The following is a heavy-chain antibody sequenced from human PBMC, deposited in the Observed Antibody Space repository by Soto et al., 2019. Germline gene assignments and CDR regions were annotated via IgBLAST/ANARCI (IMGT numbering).Heavy chain of an antibody. J-gene: IGHJ4*02. D-gene: IGHD1-26*01. V-gene: IGHV1-18*04. CDR2: IAPYNGNA. CDR1: GYTFTNFG. CDR3: ARAQMYSGAYHDY. Sequence: QVHLVQSRAEVKNPGASVKVSCKASGYTFTNFGINWVRQAPGQGLEWMGWIAPYNGNANYAQKHQGRLTITTDTSTSTADMELRSLRSDDTAVYFCARAQMYSGAYHDYWGQGTLVTVSS.